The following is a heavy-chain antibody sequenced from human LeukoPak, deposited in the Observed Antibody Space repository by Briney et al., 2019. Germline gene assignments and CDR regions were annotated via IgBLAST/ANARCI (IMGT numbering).Heavy chain of an antibody. CDR1: GFTFSRYW. D-gene: IGHD3-10*01. V-gene: IGHV3-7*01. Sequence: GGSLRLSCAASGFTFSRYWMSWVRQAPGKGLEWVANIKQDGSEKSYVDSVKGRFTISRDNAKNSLYLQMNSLRAEDTAVYYCASSVYRWYYYSSRYCDHWDRGTMVIVSS. CDR2: IKQDGSEK. CDR3: ASSVYRWYYYSSRYCDH. J-gene: IGHJ2*01.